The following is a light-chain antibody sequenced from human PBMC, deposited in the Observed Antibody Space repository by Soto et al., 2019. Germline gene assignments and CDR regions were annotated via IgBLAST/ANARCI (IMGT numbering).Light chain of an antibody. CDR1: QGISSY. CDR3: QQVNSYPLT. J-gene: IGKJ4*01. CDR2: AAS. V-gene: IGKV1-9*01. Sequence: DIQLTQSPSFLSASVGDRVTITCRASQGISSYVAWYQEKPGKAPKLLIYAASSLQSGVPSRFSGSGSGTEFTLTISSLQPEDSATYYCQQVNSYPLTFGGGTKVEIK.